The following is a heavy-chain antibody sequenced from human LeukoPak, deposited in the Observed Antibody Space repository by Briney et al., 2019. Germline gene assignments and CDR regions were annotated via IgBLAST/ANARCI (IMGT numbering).Heavy chain of an antibody. CDR3: ARDVEGSGSYLFQH. V-gene: IGHV1-18*01. CDR2: ISAYNGNT. Sequence: ASVKVSCKASGYTFTSYGISWVRQAPGQGLEWMGWISAYNGNTNYAQKFQGRVTITADESTSTAYMELSSLRSEDTAVYYCARDVEGSGSYLFQHWGQGTLVTVSS. J-gene: IGHJ1*01. CDR1: GYTFTSYG. D-gene: IGHD3-10*01.